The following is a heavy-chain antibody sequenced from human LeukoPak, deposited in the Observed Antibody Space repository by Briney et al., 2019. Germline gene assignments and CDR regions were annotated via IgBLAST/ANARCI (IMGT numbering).Heavy chain of an antibody. Sequence: GGSLRLSCAASGFTFSSYAMSWVRQAPGKGLEWVSTIGDNGDSTYYADSVKGRFTISRDNSKNTLYLQMNSLRAQDTSVYYCAKYDYGGNPNEYYFDYWGQGTLVTVSS. D-gene: IGHD4-23*01. J-gene: IGHJ4*02. CDR3: AKYDYGGNPNEYYFDY. V-gene: IGHV3-23*01. CDR2: IGDNGDST. CDR1: GFTFSSYA.